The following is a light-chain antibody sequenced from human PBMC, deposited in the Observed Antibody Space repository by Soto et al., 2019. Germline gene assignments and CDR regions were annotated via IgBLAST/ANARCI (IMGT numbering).Light chain of an antibody. CDR1: QVISTS. CDR2: AAS. V-gene: IGKV1-9*01. Sequence: IKLTPSPSFLSPSIGERVTITCRASQVISTSLAWYQVKPGKAPKLLIYAASTLESGVPSRFSATVSGTEFSLTITSLQPEDFATYYCQQLFDSPITFGQGTRREIK. CDR3: QQLFDSPIT. J-gene: IGKJ5*01.